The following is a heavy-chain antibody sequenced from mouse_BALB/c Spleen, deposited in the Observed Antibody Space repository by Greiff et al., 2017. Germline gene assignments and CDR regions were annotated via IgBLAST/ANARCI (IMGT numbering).Heavy chain of an antibody. CDR3: ARVITTDYFDY. V-gene: IGHV5-6-3*01. D-gene: IGHD2-4*01. Sequence: EVQLQESGGDLVKPGGSLKLSCAASGFTFSSYGMSWVRQTPDKRLELVATINSNGGSTYYPDSVKGRFTISRDNAKNTLYLQMSSLKSEDTAMYYCARVITTDYFDYWGQGTTLTVSS. CDR1: GFTFSSYG. CDR2: INSNGGST. J-gene: IGHJ2*01.